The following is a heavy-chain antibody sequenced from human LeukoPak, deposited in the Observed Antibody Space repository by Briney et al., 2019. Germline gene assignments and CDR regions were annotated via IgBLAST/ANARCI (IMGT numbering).Heavy chain of an antibody. D-gene: IGHD3-10*01. CDR1: GGTFSSYA. Sequence: VKVSCKASGGTFSSYAISWVRQAPGQGLEWMGGIIPIFGTANYAQKFQGRVTITADESTSTAYMELSSLRSEDTAVYYCARESRLVRGVIIRYGMGVWGQGTTVTVSS. CDR2: IIPIFGTA. V-gene: IGHV1-69*01. J-gene: IGHJ6*02. CDR3: ARESRLVRGVIIRYGMGV.